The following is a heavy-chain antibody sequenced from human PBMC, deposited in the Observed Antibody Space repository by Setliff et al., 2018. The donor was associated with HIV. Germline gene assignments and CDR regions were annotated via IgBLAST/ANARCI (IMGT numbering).Heavy chain of an antibody. J-gene: IGHJ3*02. D-gene: IGHD3-9*01. CDR3: AENRSPSIFSAPTNAFDI. CDR2: IIPIFGKT. V-gene: IGHV1-69*06. Sequence: SVKVSCKASGYTFTNYGINWVRQAPGQGLEWMGGIIPIFGKTNYAQKFQGRVTITADKSTTTAFMDLSGLRSEDTAVYYCAENRSPSIFSAPTNAFDIWGQGTMVTVSS. CDR1: GYTFTNYG.